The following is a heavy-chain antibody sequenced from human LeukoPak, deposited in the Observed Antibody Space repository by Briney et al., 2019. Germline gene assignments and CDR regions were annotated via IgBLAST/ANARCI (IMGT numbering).Heavy chain of an antibody. Sequence: PGGSPRLSCAASGFTFSSYSMNWVRQAPGKGLEWVSSISSSSSYIYYADSVKGRFTISRDNAKNSLYLQMNSLRAEDTAVYYCAEAGLTDAFDIWGQGTMVTVSS. CDR3: AEAGLTDAFDI. CDR2: ISSSSSYI. CDR1: GFTFSSYS. J-gene: IGHJ3*02. V-gene: IGHV3-21*01.